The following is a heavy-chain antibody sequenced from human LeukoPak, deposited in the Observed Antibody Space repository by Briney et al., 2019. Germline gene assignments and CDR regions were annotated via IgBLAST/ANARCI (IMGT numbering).Heavy chain of an antibody. CDR2: NNPNNGGT. V-gene: IGHV1-2*06. Sequence: ASVKVSCKASGYTFTGYYIHWVRQAPGQGLEWMGRNNPNNGGTNYAQKFQGRVTMTRDTSMSTAYMELSRLRSVDTAVYYCAGEDNSSGYRPFDIWGQGTMVTVPS. CDR3: AGEDNSSGYRPFDI. D-gene: IGHD3-22*01. CDR1: GYTFTGYY. J-gene: IGHJ3*02.